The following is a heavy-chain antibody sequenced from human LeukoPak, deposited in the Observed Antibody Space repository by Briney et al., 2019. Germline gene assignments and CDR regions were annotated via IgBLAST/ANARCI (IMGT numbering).Heavy chain of an antibody. J-gene: IGHJ6*02. V-gene: IGHV3-30*03. Sequence: GGSLRLSCAASGFTFSSYGMHWVRQAPGKGLEWVAVISYDGSNKYYADSVKGRFTISRDNSKNTLYLQMNSLRAEDTAVYYCARDNEISGMDAWGQGTTVTVSS. CDR1: GFTFSSYG. CDR3: ARDNEISGMDA. CDR2: ISYDGSNK.